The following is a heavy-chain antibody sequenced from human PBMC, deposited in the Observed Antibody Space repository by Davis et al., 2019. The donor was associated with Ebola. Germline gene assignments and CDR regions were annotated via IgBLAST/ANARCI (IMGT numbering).Heavy chain of an antibody. Sequence: SLNIPCAASGFTFSSYGMHWVRQAPGKGLEWVAVIWYDGSNKYYADSVKGRFTISRDNSKNTLYLQMNSLRDEDTAVYYCARDPYSTGITIFGVVDAYFDYWGQGTLVTVSS. CDR2: IWYDGSNK. CDR1: GFTFSSYG. V-gene: IGHV3-33*01. J-gene: IGHJ4*02. CDR3: ARDPYSTGITIFGVVDAYFDY. D-gene: IGHD3-3*01.